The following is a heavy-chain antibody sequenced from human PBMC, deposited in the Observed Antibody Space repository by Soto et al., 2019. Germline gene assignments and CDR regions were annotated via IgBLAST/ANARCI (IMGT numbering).Heavy chain of an antibody. CDR2: ISSSSSTI. V-gene: IGHV3-48*02. J-gene: IGHJ2*01. CDR1: GFTFSSYS. Sequence: EVQLVESGGGLVQPGGSLRLSCAASGFTFSSYSMNWVRQAPGKGLEWVSYISSSSSTIYYADSVKGRFTISRDNAKNSLYLQMNSLRDEDKAVYYCARDYRYNWNYPRYWYFDLWGRGTLVTVSS. CDR3: ARDYRYNWNYPRYWYFDL. D-gene: IGHD1-7*01.